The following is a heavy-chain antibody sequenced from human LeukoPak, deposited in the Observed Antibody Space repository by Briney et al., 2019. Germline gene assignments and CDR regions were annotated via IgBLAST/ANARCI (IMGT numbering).Heavy chain of an antibody. Sequence: QTGGSLRLSCAASGFTFSSYSMNWVRQAPGKGLEWVAVISHDGSNKYYADSVKGRFAISRDNSKNTLYLQMNSLRAEDTAVYYCAKVSDRERGYFDYWGQGTLVTVSS. CDR1: GFTFSSYS. D-gene: IGHD1-26*01. V-gene: IGHV3-30*18. CDR3: AKVSDRERGYFDY. J-gene: IGHJ4*02. CDR2: ISHDGSNK.